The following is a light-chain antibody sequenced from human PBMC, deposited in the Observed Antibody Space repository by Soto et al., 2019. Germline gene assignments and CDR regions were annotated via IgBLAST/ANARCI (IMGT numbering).Light chain of an antibody. CDR3: NSYVGSNNYV. Sequence: QSALTQPPSASGSPGQSVTISCIGTSSDVGRYNYDSWYQHHPGKATKLIIYEVTKRPSGVPHRFSGSKSGNTASLTVSGLQADDDADYYCNSYVGSNNYVFGTGTKLTVL. CDR1: SSDVGRYNY. J-gene: IGLJ1*01. V-gene: IGLV2-8*01. CDR2: EVT.